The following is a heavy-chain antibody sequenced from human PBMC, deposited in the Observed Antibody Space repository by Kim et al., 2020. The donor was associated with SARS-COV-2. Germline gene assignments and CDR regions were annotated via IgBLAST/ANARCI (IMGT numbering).Heavy chain of an antibody. J-gene: IGHJ6*02. Sequence: SVKVSCKASGGTFSSYAISWVRQAPGQGLEWMGGIIPIFGTANYAQKFQGRVTITADESTSTAYMELSSLRSEDTAVYYCAGGREEEDYYGMDVWGQGTTVTVSS. CDR1: GGTFSSYA. V-gene: IGHV1-69*13. D-gene: IGHD3-16*01. CDR2: IIPIFGTA. CDR3: AGGREEEDYYGMDV.